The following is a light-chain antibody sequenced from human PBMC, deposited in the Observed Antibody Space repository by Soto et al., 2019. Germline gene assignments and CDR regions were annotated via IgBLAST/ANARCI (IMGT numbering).Light chain of an antibody. V-gene: IGKV3-20*01. CDR2: GTS. CDR1: QPISAAY. CDR3: QQYDSSPPFA. Sequence: EIVLTQSPGTLSLSRGERATLSCRTSQPISAAYLAWYQQKPGQAPRLLIYGTSNKVTGVPDRFRGRGSGTDFTLTISRLEPEDCAVYYCQQYDSSPPFAVGPGTKVHI. J-gene: IGKJ3*01.